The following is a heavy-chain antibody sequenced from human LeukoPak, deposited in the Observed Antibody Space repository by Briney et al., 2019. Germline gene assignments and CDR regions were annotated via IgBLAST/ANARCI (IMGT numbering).Heavy chain of an antibody. D-gene: IGHD3-3*01. Sequence: SETLSLTCTVSGDSISDDYYTWMRQPAGKGLEWIGRIHSGGTTNYNPSLMSRVTLSIDKSKKHISLRLTSVTAADTAVYYCARHRITIFGVGTGSWGQGTLVTVSS. V-gene: IGHV4-4*07. J-gene: IGHJ5*02. CDR2: IHSGGTT. CDR3: ARHRITIFGVGTGS. CDR1: GDSISDDY.